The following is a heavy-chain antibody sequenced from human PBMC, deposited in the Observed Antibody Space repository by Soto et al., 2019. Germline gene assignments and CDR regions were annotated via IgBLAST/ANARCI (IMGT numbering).Heavy chain of an antibody. CDR2: IYYSGST. D-gene: IGHD3-10*01. J-gene: IGHJ4*02. CDR1: GVLFSSYY. CDR3: AIFTTKMVRGVIWAYFDY. V-gene: IGHV4-59*06. Sequence: SVTLSLTCTVSGVLFSSYYWSWIRKQPGKGLEWIGYIYYSGSTYYNPSLKSRVTISVDTSKNQFSLKLSSVTAADTAVYYCAIFTTKMVRGVIWAYFDYWGQGTLVTVSS.